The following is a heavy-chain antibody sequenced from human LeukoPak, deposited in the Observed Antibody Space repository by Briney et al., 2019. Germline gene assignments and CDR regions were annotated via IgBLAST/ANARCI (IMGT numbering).Heavy chain of an antibody. J-gene: IGHJ2*01. D-gene: IGHD5-18*01. CDR1: GFTFSSYS. V-gene: IGHV3-21*01. CDR2: ISSSSSYI. CDR3: ARVHRGGYSYGNNWYFDL. Sequence: GGSLRLSCAASGFTFSSYSMNWVRQAPGKGLEWVSSISSSSSYIYYADSVKGRFTISRDNAKNSLYLQMNSLRAEDTAVYYCARVHRGGYSYGNNWYFDLWGRGTLVTVSS.